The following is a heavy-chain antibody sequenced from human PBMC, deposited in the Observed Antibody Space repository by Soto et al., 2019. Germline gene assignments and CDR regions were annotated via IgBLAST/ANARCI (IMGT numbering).Heavy chain of an antibody. Sequence: GGTLRLSCAASGFTFSDYYMSWIRQAPGKGLEWVGRIKSKTDGGTTDYAAPVKGRFTISRDDSKNTLYLQMNSMKTEDTAVYYCTTRIDRWFRPPSSYYYYMDVWGKGTTVTGSS. D-gene: IGHD1-26*01. J-gene: IGHJ6*03. CDR1: GFTFSDYY. CDR3: TTRIDRWFRPPSSYYYYMDV. CDR2: IKSKTDGGTT. V-gene: IGHV3-15*01.